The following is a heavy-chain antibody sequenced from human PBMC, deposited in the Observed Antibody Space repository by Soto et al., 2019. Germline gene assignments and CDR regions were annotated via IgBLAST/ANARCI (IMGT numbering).Heavy chain of an antibody. D-gene: IGHD3-10*01. CDR1: GYTFTSYG. CDR2: ISAYNGNT. J-gene: IGHJ4*02. CDR3: ARARTYYGSGAPFAY. Sequence: ASVKVSCKASGYTFTSYGISWVRQAPGQGLEWMGWISAYNGNTNYAQKLQGRVTVTTDTSTSTAYMELRSLRSDDTAVYYCARARTYYGSGAPFAYWGQGTLVTVSS. V-gene: IGHV1-18*01.